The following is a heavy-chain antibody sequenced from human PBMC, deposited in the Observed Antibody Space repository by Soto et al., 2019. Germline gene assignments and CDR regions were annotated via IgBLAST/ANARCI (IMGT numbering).Heavy chain of an antibody. CDR2: VSYSGST. CDR3: ARAATVVRFDY. V-gene: IGHV4-31*03. D-gene: IGHD4-17*01. Sequence: SETLSLTCTVSGGSISSGGYYWSWIRQHPGKGLEWIGYVSYSGSTYYNPSLKSRVTISVDTSKNQFSLKLSSVTAADTAVYYCARAATVVRFDYWGQGTLVTVS. J-gene: IGHJ4*02. CDR1: GGSISSGGYY.